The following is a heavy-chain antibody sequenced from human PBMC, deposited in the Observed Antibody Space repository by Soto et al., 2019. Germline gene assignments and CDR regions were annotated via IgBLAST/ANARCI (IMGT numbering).Heavy chain of an antibody. CDR2: IYYSGST. V-gene: IGHV4-59*01. Sequence: SETLSLTCTVSGGSISSYYWSWIRQPPGKGLEWIGYIYYSGSTNYNPSLKSRVTISVDTSKNQFSLKLSSVTAADTAVYYCARDPGGPNYDLAFDPWGQGTLVTVS. CDR1: GGSISSYY. D-gene: IGHD3-3*01. CDR3: ARDPGGPNYDLAFDP. J-gene: IGHJ5*02.